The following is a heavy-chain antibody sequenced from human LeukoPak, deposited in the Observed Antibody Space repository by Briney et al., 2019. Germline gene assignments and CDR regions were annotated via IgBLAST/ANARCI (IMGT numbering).Heavy chain of an antibody. V-gene: IGHV3-30*07. CDR2: ISHHDHK. Sequence: GSSLRLSCAASGFNFRDYDFHWVRQAPGKGPEWVAFISHHDHKYYADSVKGRFTISRDNSKNTLYLQMNSLRAEDTAVYYCARNDFWSGSDYWGQGTLVTVSS. CDR3: ARNDFWSGSDY. J-gene: IGHJ4*02. CDR1: GFNFRDYD. D-gene: IGHD3-3*01.